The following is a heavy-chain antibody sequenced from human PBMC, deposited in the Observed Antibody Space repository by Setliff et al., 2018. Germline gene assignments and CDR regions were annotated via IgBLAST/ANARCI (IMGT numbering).Heavy chain of an antibody. J-gene: IGHJ5*02. CDR1: GGSISSSNW. CDR3: ARGAPGWELLSWFDP. D-gene: IGHD1-26*01. CDR2: IYYSGST. V-gene: IGHV4-4*02. Sequence: SETLSLTCAVSGGSISSSNWWSWVRQPPGKGLEWIGYIYYSGSTNYNPSLKSRVTTSVDTSKNQFSLKLSSVTAEDTAVYYCARGAPGWELLSWFDPWGQGTLVTVSS.